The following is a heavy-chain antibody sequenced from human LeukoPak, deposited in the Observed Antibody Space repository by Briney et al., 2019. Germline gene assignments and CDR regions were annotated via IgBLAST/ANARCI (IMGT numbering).Heavy chain of an antibody. Sequence: SETLSLTCAVYGGSFSGYYWSWIRQPPGKGLEWIGEINHSGSTNYNPSLKSRFTISVDTSKNQFSLKLSSVTAADTAVYYCARGLRSSWYWDYWGQGTLVTVSS. CDR3: ARGLRSSWYWDY. D-gene: IGHD6-13*01. CDR2: INHSGST. V-gene: IGHV4-34*01. CDR1: GGSFSGYY. J-gene: IGHJ4*02.